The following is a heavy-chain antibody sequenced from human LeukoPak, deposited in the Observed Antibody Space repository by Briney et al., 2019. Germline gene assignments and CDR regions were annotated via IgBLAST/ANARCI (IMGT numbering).Heavy chain of an antibody. J-gene: IGHJ4*02. Sequence: GGSLRLSCAASGFTFSIYGMHCVRQAPGKGLEWVAFIRYDGSNKYYADSVKGRFTISRDNSKNTLYLQMNSLRAEDTAVYYCAKDRGVWGSYRHFDYWGQGTLVTVSS. CDR1: GFTFSIYG. V-gene: IGHV3-30*02. D-gene: IGHD3-16*02. CDR2: IRYDGSNK. CDR3: AKDRGVWGSYRHFDY.